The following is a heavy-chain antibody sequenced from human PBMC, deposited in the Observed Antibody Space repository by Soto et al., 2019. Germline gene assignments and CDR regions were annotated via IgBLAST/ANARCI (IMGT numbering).Heavy chain of an antibody. Sequence: ASVKVSCKASGGTFSSYAISWVRQAPGEGLEWMGWMNPRSGNTGYAQKFQGRVTMTRDISIATAYMELSSLRSDDTAIYYCARMATFGSLNWFDPWG. V-gene: IGHV1-8*02. CDR3: ARMATFGSLNWFDP. J-gene: IGHJ5*02. D-gene: IGHD3-16*01. CDR2: MNPRSGNT. CDR1: GGTFSSYA.